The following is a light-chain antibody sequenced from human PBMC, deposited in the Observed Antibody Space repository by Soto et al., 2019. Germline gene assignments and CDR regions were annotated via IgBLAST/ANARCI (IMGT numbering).Light chain of an antibody. CDR3: QQYGRSRT. J-gene: IGKJ1*01. Sequence: EIVLTQHPLTLSLSPEERATPSCRASQSVSSSYLAWYQQKPGQAPRLLIYGASSRATGIPDRFSGSGSGTDFTLTISRLEPEDFAVYYCQQYGRSRTFGQGTKVDIK. CDR2: GAS. V-gene: IGKV3-20*01. CDR1: QSVSSSY.